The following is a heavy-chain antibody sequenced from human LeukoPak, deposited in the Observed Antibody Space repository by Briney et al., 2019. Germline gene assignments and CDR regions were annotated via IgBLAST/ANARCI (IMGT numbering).Heavy chain of an antibody. CDR1: GFTFSSYS. CDR3: AQDSSGYYPYFDY. Sequence: GRSLRLSCAASGFTFSSYSMNWVRQAPGKGLEWVSSISSSSSYIYYADSVKGRFTISRDNAKNSLYLQMNSLRAEDTAVYYCAQDSSGYYPYFDYWGQGTLVTVSS. V-gene: IGHV3-21*01. D-gene: IGHD3-22*01. J-gene: IGHJ4*02. CDR2: ISSSSSYI.